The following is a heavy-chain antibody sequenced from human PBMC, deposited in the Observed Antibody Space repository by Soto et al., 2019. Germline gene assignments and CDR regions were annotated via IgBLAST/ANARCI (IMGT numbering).Heavy chain of an antibody. V-gene: IGHV4-39*07. Sequence: SETLSLTCSVSGGSINSSSYFWGWVRQPPGKGLEWIGSIYYSGSTYYNPSLRSRVTISVDTSKNQFSLKLSSVTAADTAVYYCARDRGRDYDYVWGSYKSGWFDPWGQGTLVTVSS. CDR1: GGSINSSSYF. D-gene: IGHD3-16*01. CDR2: IYYSGST. J-gene: IGHJ5*02. CDR3: ARDRGRDYDYVWGSYKSGWFDP.